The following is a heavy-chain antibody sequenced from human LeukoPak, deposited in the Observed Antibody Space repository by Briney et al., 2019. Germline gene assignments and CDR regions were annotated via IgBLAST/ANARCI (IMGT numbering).Heavy chain of an antibody. D-gene: IGHD3-10*01. Sequence: GGSLRLSCAASGFTFSSYVMHWVRQAPGKGLEWVAIISYDGSNEYYADSVKGRFTISRDNSKNTLYLQMNSLRAEDTAVYYCAKSRLWFGDGGIFDYWGQGTLVTVSS. CDR1: GFTFSSYV. J-gene: IGHJ4*02. CDR3: AKSRLWFGDGGIFDY. CDR2: ISYDGSNE. V-gene: IGHV3-30*04.